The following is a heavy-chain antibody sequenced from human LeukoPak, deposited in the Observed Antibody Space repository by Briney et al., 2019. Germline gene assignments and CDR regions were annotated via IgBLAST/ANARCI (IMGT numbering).Heavy chain of an antibody. CDR3: ARESARRGDYYGMDV. Sequence: ASVKVSCKASGYTFTSYGISWVRQAPGQGLEWMGWISAYNGNTNYAQKLQGRVTMTTDTSTSTAYMELRSLRSDDTAVYYCARESARRGDYYGMDVWGQGTTVTASS. J-gene: IGHJ6*02. CDR1: GYTFTSYG. D-gene: IGHD3-10*01. CDR2: ISAYNGNT. V-gene: IGHV1-18*01.